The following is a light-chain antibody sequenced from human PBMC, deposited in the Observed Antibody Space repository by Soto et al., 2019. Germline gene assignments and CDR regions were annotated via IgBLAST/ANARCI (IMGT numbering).Light chain of an antibody. CDR2: AAS. CDR1: QSISSY. CDR3: HQYNSYS. V-gene: IGKV1-39*01. Sequence: DIQMTQSPSTLFASVGDRVTITCRASQSISSYLNWYQQKPGKAPKLLIYAASSLQSRVPSRFSGSGSGTELTLTISSLQPDDFATYYCHQYNSYSFGQGTKVDIK. J-gene: IGKJ1*01.